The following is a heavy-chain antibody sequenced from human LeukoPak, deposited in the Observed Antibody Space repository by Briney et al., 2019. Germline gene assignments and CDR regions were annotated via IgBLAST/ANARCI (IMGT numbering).Heavy chain of an antibody. Sequence: WASVKVSCKTSGYIFTGYGISWVRQAPGQGLEWMGRIIPILGIANYAQKFQGRVTITADKSTSTAYMELSSLRSEDTAVYYCARDHCGGDCYRFYYFDYWGQGTLVTVSS. D-gene: IGHD2-21*02. V-gene: IGHV1-69*04. CDR3: ARDHCGGDCYRFYYFDY. CDR2: IIPILGIA. J-gene: IGHJ4*02. CDR1: GYIFTGYG.